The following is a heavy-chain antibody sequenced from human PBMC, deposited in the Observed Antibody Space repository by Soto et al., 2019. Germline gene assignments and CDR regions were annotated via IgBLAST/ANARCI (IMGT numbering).Heavy chain of an antibody. D-gene: IGHD1-26*01. J-gene: IGHJ6*02. Sequence: SETLSLTCAISGDSVSSNSAAWNWIRQSPSRGLEWLGRTYYRSKWYNDYAVSVKSRITINPDTSKNQFSLQLNSVTPEDTAVYYCARVPRRRSYFHYYGMDVWGQGTTVTVSS. CDR3: ARVPRRRSYFHYYGMDV. CDR1: GDSVSSNSAA. V-gene: IGHV6-1*01. CDR2: TYYRSKWYN.